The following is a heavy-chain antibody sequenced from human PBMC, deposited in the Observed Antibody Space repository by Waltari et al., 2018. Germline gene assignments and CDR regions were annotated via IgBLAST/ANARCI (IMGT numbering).Heavy chain of an antibody. J-gene: IGHJ4*02. V-gene: IGHV4-38-2*01. Sequence: QVQLQESGPGLVKPSETLSLTCAVSGDSITSASYWGWIRQPPGKGLEWIGYVYHFGSSSYNPSLKSRVTMSVDTSKRQFSLNLSSVTAADTAVYYCARHESAHYGGFDSWGRGTLVIVSA. CDR2: VYHFGSS. D-gene: IGHD4-17*01. CDR3: ARHESAHYGGFDS. CDR1: GDSITSASY.